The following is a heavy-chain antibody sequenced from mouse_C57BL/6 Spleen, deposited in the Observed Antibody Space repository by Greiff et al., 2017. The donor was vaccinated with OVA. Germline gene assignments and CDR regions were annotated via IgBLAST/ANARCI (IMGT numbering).Heavy chain of an antibody. D-gene: IGHD1-1*01. V-gene: IGHV1-82*01. CDR2: IYPGDGDT. CDR1: GYAFSSSW. Sequence: QVQLKESGPELVKPGASVKISCKASGYAFSSSWMNWVKQRPGKGLEWIGRIYPGDGDTNYNGKFKGKATLTADKSSSTAYMQRSSLTSEDSAVYFCARSSLLLLYYFDYWGQGTTLTVSS. J-gene: IGHJ2*01. CDR3: ARSSLLLLYYFDY.